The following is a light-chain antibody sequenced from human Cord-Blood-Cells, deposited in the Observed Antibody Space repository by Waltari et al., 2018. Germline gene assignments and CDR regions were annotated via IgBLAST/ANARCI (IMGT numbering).Light chain of an antibody. CDR3: SSYTSSSTLV. CDR2: DVS. Sequence: QSALTQPASVSGSPGQSITISCTGTTSDVGGYNSVSWYQQHPGKAPKLMIYDVSNRPSGGSNRFSGSKSGITASLTICGLQAEDEADYYCSSYTSSSTLVFGGGTKLTVL. J-gene: IGLJ3*02. V-gene: IGLV2-14*03. CDR1: TSDVGGYNS.